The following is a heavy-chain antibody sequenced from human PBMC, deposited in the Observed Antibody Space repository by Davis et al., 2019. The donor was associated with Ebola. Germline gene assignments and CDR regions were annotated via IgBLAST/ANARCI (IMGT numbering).Heavy chain of an antibody. V-gene: IGHV3-74*01. Sequence: HTGGSLRLSCKGSGYTFSSFWMNWVRQAPGKGLEWVSRINSDGTSSNYTDVVRGRFTVSRDNAKNTLYLQMNSLRVEDTAVYFCARDGPNYDVDYWGQGTLVTVSA. J-gene: IGHJ4*02. CDR3: ARDGPNYDVDY. CDR2: INSDGTSS. CDR1: GYTFSSFW. D-gene: IGHD3-22*01.